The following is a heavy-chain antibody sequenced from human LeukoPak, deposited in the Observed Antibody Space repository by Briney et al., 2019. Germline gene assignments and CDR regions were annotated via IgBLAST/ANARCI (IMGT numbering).Heavy chain of an antibody. CDR1: GGSISSSSYY. CDR3: ARGRGKDIVLMVYAPRRGGAFDI. CDR2: INHSGST. D-gene: IGHD2-8*01. Sequence: PSETLSPTCTVSGGSISSSSYYWGWIRQPPGKGLEWIGEINHSGSTNYNPSLKSRVTISVDTSKNQFSLKLSSVTAADTAVYYCARGRGKDIVLMVYAPRRGGAFDIWGQGTMVTVSS. V-gene: IGHV4-39*07. J-gene: IGHJ3*02.